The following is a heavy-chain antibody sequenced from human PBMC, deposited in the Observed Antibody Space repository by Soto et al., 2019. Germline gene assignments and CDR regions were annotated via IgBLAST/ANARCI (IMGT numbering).Heavy chain of an antibody. V-gene: IGHV3-72*01. CDR3: TRGYSSVDIYAFDI. CDR2: ISNKASGFTT. D-gene: IGHD6-19*01. J-gene: IGHJ3*02. CDR1: GSGFTSSDDY. Sequence: GGSLRLSCVASGSGFTSSDDYMDWVRQAPGKGLDWVGRISNKASGFTTEYAASVNGRFTISRDDSKNSLYLQMNSLKTEDTAVYYCTRGYSSVDIYAFDIWGQEAMVTVSS.